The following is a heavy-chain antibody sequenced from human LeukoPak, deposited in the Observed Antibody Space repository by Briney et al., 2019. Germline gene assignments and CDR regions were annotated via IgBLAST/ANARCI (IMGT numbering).Heavy chain of an antibody. J-gene: IGHJ4*02. Sequence: GGSLRLSCAATGFTFSTYAMTWVRQAPGTGLEWVSAIRPNGDATYYADSVKGRFTISRDNSKHTVFLQMNSLRAEDTAVYYCAKEGPDMSSSHFDYWGQGVLVAVSS. D-gene: IGHD5/OR15-5a*01. CDR1: GFTFSTYA. V-gene: IGHV3-23*01. CDR2: IRPNGDAT. CDR3: AKEGPDMSSSHFDY.